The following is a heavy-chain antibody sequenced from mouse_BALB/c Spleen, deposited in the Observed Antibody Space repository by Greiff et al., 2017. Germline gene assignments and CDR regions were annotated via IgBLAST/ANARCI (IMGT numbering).Heavy chain of an antibody. Sequence: DVMLVESGGGLVKPGGSLKLSCAASGFTFSSYAISWVRQSPEKRLEWVAEISSGGSYTYYPDTVTGRFTISRDNAKNTLYLEMSSLRSEDTAMYYCAGWNYAMDYWGQGTSVTVSS. CDR1: GFTFSSYA. CDR2: ISSGGSYT. J-gene: IGHJ4*01. V-gene: IGHV5-9-4*01. CDR3: AGWNYAMDY.